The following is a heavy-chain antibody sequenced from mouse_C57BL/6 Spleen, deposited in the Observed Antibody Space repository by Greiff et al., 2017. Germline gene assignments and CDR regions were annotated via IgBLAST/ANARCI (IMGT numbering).Heavy chain of an antibody. CDR3: ARRDYDYGEGLAY. Sequence: QVQLKESGAELVRPGTSVKMSCKASGYTFTNYWIGWAKQRPGHGLEWIGDIYPGGGYTNYNEKFKGKATLTADKSSSTAYMQFSSLTSEDSAIYYIARRDYDYGEGLAYWGQGTLVTVSA. V-gene: IGHV1-63*01. CDR2: IYPGGGYT. D-gene: IGHD2-4*01. J-gene: IGHJ3*01. CDR1: GYTFTNYW.